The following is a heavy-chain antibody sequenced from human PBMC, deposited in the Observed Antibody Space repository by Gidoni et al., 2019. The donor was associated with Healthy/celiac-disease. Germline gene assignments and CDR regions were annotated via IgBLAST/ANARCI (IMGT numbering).Heavy chain of an antibody. CDR3: ARDQEGRYFDWLRDAFDI. CDR2: SSSSSSYI. V-gene: IGHV3-21*01. D-gene: IGHD3-9*01. J-gene: IGHJ3*02. CDR1: GFTFSSYS. Sequence: EVQLVESGGGLVKPGGSLRLSCAASGFTFSSYSVNWVRQAPGKGLEGVSSSSSSSSYIYYADSVKVRFTISRDNAKNSLYLQMNSLRAEDTAVYYCARDQEGRYFDWLRDAFDIWGQGTMVTVSS.